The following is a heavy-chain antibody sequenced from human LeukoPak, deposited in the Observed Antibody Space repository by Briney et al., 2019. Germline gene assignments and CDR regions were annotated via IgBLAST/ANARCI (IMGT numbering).Heavy chain of an antibody. J-gene: IGHJ4*02. V-gene: IGHV3-48*01. CDR3: AKEIWPTVTTPGHTHFDY. CDR2: ISRSGSTK. CDR1: GFTFDDYA. D-gene: IGHD4-17*01. Sequence: GGSLRLSCAASGFTFDDYAMHWVRQAPGKGLEWVSSISRSGSTKYYADSVKGRFTISRDNSKNTLCLQMNSLRAEDTAVYYCAKEIWPTVTTPGHTHFDYWGQGTLVTVSS.